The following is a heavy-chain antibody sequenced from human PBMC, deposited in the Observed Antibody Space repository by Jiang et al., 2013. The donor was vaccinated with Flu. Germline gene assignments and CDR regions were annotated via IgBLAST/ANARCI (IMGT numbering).Heavy chain of an antibody. CDR2: ISSSSTTI. D-gene: IGHD4-11*01. CDR3: ALQPIFGVDG. V-gene: IGHV3-48*01. J-gene: IGHJ6*02. Sequence: VRLSCVASGFTFSTYALNWVRQAPGKGLEWVSYISSSSTTIFYADSVKGRFTISRDNARNSLHLQMNSLRAEDTAVYYCALQPIFGVDGWGQGTTVTVSS. CDR1: GFTFSTYA.